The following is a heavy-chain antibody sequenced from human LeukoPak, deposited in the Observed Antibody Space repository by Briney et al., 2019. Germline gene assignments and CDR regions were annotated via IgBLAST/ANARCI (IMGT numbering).Heavy chain of an antibody. D-gene: IGHD4-17*01. CDR2: ISYDGTNK. J-gene: IGHJ4*02. CDR1: GLTFINYG. Sequence: GGSLRLSCAASGLTFINYGMHWVRQAPGKVLEWVAVISYDGTNKYYADSVKGRFTISRDNSKNTLYLQMNSLKTDDTAVYYCANYGDYQYFDYWGQGTPVTVSS. V-gene: IGHV3-30*18. CDR3: ANYGDYQYFDY.